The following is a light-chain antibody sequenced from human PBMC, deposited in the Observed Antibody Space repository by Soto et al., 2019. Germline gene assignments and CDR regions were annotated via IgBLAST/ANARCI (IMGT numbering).Light chain of an antibody. CDR2: AAS. J-gene: IGKJ2*01. V-gene: IGKV3-20*01. CDR1: QSVSSNN. CDR3: QQYGRSPYT. Sequence: ELVLTQSPGTLSLSPGERATLSCRASQSVSSNNLAWSQQKPGQAPRLLIVAASSRATGIPDRFSGSGSGTDFTLTISILEPEDFAVYSCQQYGRSPYTFGQGTKLEIK.